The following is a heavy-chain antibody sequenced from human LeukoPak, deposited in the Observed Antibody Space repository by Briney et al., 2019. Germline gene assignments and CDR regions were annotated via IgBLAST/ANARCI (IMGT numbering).Heavy chain of an antibody. CDR2: IYYSGST. J-gene: IGHJ4*02. Sequence: SETLSLTCTVSGGSISSSSYYWGWIRQPPGKGLEWIGSIYYSGSTYHNPSLKSRVTISVDTSKNQFSLKLSSVTAADTAVYYCARDLQYYFDYWGQGTLVTVSS. V-gene: IGHV4-39*07. CDR1: GGSISSSSYY. CDR3: ARDLQYYFDY.